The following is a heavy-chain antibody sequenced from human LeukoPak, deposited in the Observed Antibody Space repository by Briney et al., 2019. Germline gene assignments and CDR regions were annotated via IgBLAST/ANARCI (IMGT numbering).Heavy chain of an antibody. CDR3: ARGMIVVVQDYYFDY. V-gene: IGHV1-2*02. CDR1: GYTFTGYY. J-gene: IGHJ4*02. Sequence: VASVKVSCKASGYTFTGYYMHWVRQAPGQGLEWMGWINPNSGGTNYAQKFQGRVTMTRDTSISTAYMELSRLRSDDTAVYYCARGMIVVVQDYYFDYWGQGTLVTVSS. CDR2: INPNSGGT. D-gene: IGHD3-22*01.